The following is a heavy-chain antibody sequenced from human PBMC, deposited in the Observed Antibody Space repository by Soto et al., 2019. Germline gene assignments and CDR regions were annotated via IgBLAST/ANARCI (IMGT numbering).Heavy chain of an antibody. CDR1: GFSFSTYS. CDR3: ARGSQNFWMREDAFDI. Sequence: EVQLVESGGGQVKPGGSLRLSCAASGFSFSTYSMNWVRQAPGKGLEWVSAIHSSSRYIYYADSVQGPFTISRDNAKNSLFLQMSSLRAEDTAVYYCARGSQNFWMREDAFDIWGQGTMVSVSS. CDR2: IHSSSRYI. V-gene: IGHV3-21*01. D-gene: IGHD3-3*01. J-gene: IGHJ3*02.